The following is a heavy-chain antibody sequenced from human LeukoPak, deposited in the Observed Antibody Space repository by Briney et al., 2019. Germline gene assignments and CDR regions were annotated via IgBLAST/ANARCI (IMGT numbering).Heavy chain of an antibody. Sequence: PGGSLRLSCAASGFTFSSYAMSWVRQAPGKGLEWVSAISGSGGSTYYADSVKGRFTISRDNSKNTLYLQMNSLRAEDTAVYYCAKDSRYYDSSGLNWFDPWGQGTLVTVSS. J-gene: IGHJ5*02. V-gene: IGHV3-23*01. CDR1: GFTFSSYA. CDR2: ISGSGGST. CDR3: AKDSRYYDSSGLNWFDP. D-gene: IGHD3-22*01.